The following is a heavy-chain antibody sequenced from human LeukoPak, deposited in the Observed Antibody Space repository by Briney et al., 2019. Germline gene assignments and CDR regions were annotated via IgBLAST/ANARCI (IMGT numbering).Heavy chain of an antibody. Sequence: GGSLRLSCAASGFTFSTYWMHWVRQAPGKGLVWVSQIHSDGTSPTYADSVKDRFTISRDNSKNTLSLQMNSLRAEDTAVYYCAKGRGTTVTSAANYWGQGTLVTVSS. CDR2: IHSDGTSP. CDR1: GFTFSTYW. CDR3: AKGRGTTVTSAANY. D-gene: IGHD4-17*01. V-gene: IGHV3-74*01. J-gene: IGHJ4*02.